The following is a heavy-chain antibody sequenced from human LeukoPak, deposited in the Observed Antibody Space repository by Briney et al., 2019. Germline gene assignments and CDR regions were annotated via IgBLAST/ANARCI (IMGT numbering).Heavy chain of an antibody. CDR2: TYYRSKWYN. J-gene: IGHJ4*02. D-gene: IGHD1-26*01. V-gene: IGHV6-1*01. CDR3: ARATTTGTYDC. Sequence: PSQTLSLTCAISGDSVSSDSAAWSWIRQSPSRGLESLGRTYYRSKWYNDHAGSVKSRITINPDTSKNQFSLQLNSVTPEDTAVYYCARATTTGTYDCWGQGTLVTVSS. CDR1: GDSVSSDSAA.